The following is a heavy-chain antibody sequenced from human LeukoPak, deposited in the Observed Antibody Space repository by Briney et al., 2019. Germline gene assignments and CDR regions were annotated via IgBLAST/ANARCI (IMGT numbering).Heavy chain of an antibody. Sequence: GGSLRLSCAASGFTFSSYAMSWVRQAPGKGLEWVSGISGSGDSRYYADSVKGRFTISRDNSKNTLYLQMNSLRAEDTAVYYCAKDSSFIVVVPAAPVKYYYYMDVWGKGTTVTVSS. CDR1: GFTFSSYA. J-gene: IGHJ6*03. D-gene: IGHD2-2*01. V-gene: IGHV3-23*01. CDR2: ISGSGDSR. CDR3: AKDSSFIVVVPAAPVKYYYYMDV.